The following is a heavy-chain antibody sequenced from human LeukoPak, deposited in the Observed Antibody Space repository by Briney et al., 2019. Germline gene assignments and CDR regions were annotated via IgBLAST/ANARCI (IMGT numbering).Heavy chain of an antibody. J-gene: IGHJ5*02. V-gene: IGHV4-59*01. Sequence: SETLSLTCTISGGAISYYYWNWIRQPPGKGLEWIGYIYYTGNTNYNPSLKSRVTISLDTSKNQFSLKLSSVTAADTAVYYCARDRLQLQSWGQGTLVTVSS. CDR1: GGAISYYY. CDR3: ARDRLQLQS. D-gene: IGHD5-24*01. CDR2: IYYTGNT.